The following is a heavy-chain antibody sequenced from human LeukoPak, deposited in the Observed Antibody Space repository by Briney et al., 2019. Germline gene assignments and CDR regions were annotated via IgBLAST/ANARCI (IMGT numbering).Heavy chain of an antibody. V-gene: IGHV4-59*08. CDR1: GGSISSHY. CDR3: ARRLVAASVYWFDP. CDR2: IYYSGST. Sequence: SETLSLTCTVSGGSISSHYWSWIRQPPGKGLEWIGYIYYSGSTNYNPSLKSRVTISVDTSKNQFSLKLSSVTAADTAVYYCARRLVAASVYWFDPWGQGTLVTVSS. D-gene: IGHD2-15*01. J-gene: IGHJ5*02.